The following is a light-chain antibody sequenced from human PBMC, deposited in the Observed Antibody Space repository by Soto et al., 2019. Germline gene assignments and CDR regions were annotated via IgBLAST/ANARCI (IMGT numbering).Light chain of an antibody. CDR3: SSYTSSSTGV. Sequence: QSALTQPASVSGSPGQSITISCTGTSSDVGSYNYVSWYQQHPGKAPKLMIYEVSNRPSGVSNRFSGSKSGNTASLTISGLQAEDEAEYYCSSYTSSSTGVFGGGTKLTVL. V-gene: IGLV2-14*01. J-gene: IGLJ2*01. CDR1: SSDVGSYNY. CDR2: EVS.